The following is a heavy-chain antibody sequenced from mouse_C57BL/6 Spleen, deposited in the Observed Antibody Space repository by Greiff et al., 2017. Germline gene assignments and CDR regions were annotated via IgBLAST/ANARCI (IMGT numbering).Heavy chain of an antibody. CDR3: ARQITTVVDYYAMDY. CDR1: GFSLTSYG. J-gene: IGHJ4*01. Sequence: VKVEESGPGLVAPSQSLSITCTVSGFSLTSYGVHWVRQPPGKGLEWLVVIWSDGSTTYNSALKSRLSISKDNSKSQVFLKMNSLQTDDTAMYYCARQITTVVDYYAMDYWGQGTSVTVSS. V-gene: IGHV2-6-1*01. CDR2: IWSDGST. D-gene: IGHD1-1*01.